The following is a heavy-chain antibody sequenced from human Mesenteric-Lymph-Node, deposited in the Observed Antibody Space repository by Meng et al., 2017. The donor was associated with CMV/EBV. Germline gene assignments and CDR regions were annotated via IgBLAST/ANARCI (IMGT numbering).Heavy chain of an antibody. V-gene: IGHV1-46*02. CDR3: ARERFVVPAAIFIY. CDR1: GYTFNTYY. Sequence: SGYTFNTYYKHWVRQDTGQGSEWVGKINTSVGSTNYAQKVQGRVTMTRDTSTSTVYMEVSSLRSEDTAVYYCARERFVVPAAIFIYWGQGTLVTVSS. J-gene: IGHJ4*02. CDR2: INTSVGST. D-gene: IGHD2-2*01.